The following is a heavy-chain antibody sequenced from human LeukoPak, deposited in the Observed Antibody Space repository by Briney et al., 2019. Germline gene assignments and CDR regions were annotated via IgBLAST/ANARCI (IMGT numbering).Heavy chain of an antibody. V-gene: IGHV3-15*01. CDR2: IKSKTDGGTT. Sequence: GGSLRLSCVASGFTFSNAWMSWVRQAPGKGLEWVGRIKSKTDGGTTDYAAPVKGRFTISRDDSKNTLYLQMNSLKTEDTAVYYCTTGYSSGWYAGPYFDYWGQGTLVTVSS. J-gene: IGHJ4*02. D-gene: IGHD6-19*01. CDR1: GFTFSNAW. CDR3: TTGYSSGWYAGPYFDY.